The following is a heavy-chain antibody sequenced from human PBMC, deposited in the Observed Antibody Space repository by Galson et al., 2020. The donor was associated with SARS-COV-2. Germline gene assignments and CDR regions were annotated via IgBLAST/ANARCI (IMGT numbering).Heavy chain of an antibody. CDR1: GFTFSSYS. D-gene: IGHD2-2*01. Sequence: GGSLRLSCAASGFTFSSYSMNWVRQAPGKGLELVSSISSSSSYIYYADSVKGRFTISRDNAKNSLYLQMNSLRAEDTAVYYCARGEIVVVAAAMSYYYVSGGYYQGAFEIWGQGTMVTVSS. CDR3: ARGEIVVVAAAMSYYYVSGGYYQGAFEI. CDR2: ISSSSSYI. J-gene: IGHJ3*02. V-gene: IGHV3-21*01.